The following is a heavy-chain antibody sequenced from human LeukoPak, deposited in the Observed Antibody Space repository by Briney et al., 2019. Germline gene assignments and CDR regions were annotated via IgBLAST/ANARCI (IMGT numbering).Heavy chain of an antibody. CDR2: IKLDGSEK. CDR1: GFTFSDYW. CDR3: AREVESGYNDFDY. J-gene: IGHJ4*02. V-gene: IGHV3-7*01. D-gene: IGHD5-12*01. Sequence: PGGSLRLSGAASGFTFSDYWMTWVRQAPGKELEWVANIKLDGSEKFYVDSVKGRFTISRDNAKNSLFLEMNSLRDEDTAVYYCAREVESGYNDFDYWGQGTLVTVSS.